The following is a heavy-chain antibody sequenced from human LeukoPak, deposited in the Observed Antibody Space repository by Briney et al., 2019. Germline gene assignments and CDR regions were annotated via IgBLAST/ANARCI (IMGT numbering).Heavy chain of an antibody. J-gene: IGHJ4*02. Sequence: PSETLSLTCTVSGGFISTYYWSWIRQPPGKGLEWIGYIYYSGTTNYNPSLKSRVTISVDTSKNQFSLKLSSVTAADTAVYFCAREGSGSSTIDYWGQGTLVTVSS. V-gene: IGHV4-59*01. D-gene: IGHD6-6*01. CDR1: GGFISTYY. CDR2: IYYSGTT. CDR3: AREGSGSSTIDY.